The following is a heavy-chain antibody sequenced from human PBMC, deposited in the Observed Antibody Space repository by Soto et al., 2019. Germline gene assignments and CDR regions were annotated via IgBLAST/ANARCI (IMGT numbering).Heavy chain of an antibody. V-gene: IGHV1-18*01. D-gene: IGHD2-15*01. Sequence: GASAKFYVNASGYTFTSDVISWVRQAPGQVLEWMGWISAYNGNTNYAKKLQGRVTMTTDTSTSTAYMELRSLRSDDTAVYYCAREGSGGSRYTCYYGMKVWGQGTTVNVSS. CDR1: GYTFTSDV. CDR2: ISAYNGNT. CDR3: AREGSGGSRYTCYYGMKV. J-gene: IGHJ6*02.